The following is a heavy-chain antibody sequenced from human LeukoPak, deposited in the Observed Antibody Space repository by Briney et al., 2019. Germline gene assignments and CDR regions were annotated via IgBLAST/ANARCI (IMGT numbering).Heavy chain of an antibody. CDR1: GFTFSSYS. Sequence: TGGSLRLSCAASGFTFSSYSMNWVRQAPGKGLEWVSSISSSSSYIYYADSVKGRFTISRDNAKNSLYLQMNSLRAEDTAVYYCARDDGYNWNYEFNAFDIWGQGTMVTVSS. V-gene: IGHV3-21*01. CDR2: ISSSSSYI. CDR3: ARDDGYNWNYEFNAFDI. D-gene: IGHD1-7*01. J-gene: IGHJ3*02.